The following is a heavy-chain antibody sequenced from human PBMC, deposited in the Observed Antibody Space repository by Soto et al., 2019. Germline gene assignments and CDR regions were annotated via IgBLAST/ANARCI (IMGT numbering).Heavy chain of an antibody. CDR3: AMAGNYRYFDA. CDR1: GGTVSSGGYY. J-gene: IGHJ4*02. CDR2: ISSRGSA. Sequence: KPSETLSLTCTVSGGTVSSGGYYWSWIRQPPGKGLEWIGYISSRGSANYNPSLKSRVTISVDTSKNQFSLKLTSVTAADTAVYYSAMAGNYRYFDAWGQGTLVTVSS. D-gene: IGHD1-7*01. V-gene: IGHV4-61*08.